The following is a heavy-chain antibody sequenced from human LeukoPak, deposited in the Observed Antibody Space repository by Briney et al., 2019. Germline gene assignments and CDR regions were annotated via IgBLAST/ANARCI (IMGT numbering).Heavy chain of an antibody. Sequence: GGSLRLSCAASGFTFSSYTMNWVRQALGQGLEWVSTISDPHSGSETHYADSVQGRFTISRDDSQNMVYLQMDSLRAEDTAVYYCASLPEYYYHSSAHDAFDIWGQGTMVTVSS. CDR2: ISDPHSGSET. V-gene: IGHV3-23*01. CDR1: GFTFSSYT. D-gene: IGHD3-22*01. J-gene: IGHJ3*02. CDR3: ASLPEYYYHSSAHDAFDI.